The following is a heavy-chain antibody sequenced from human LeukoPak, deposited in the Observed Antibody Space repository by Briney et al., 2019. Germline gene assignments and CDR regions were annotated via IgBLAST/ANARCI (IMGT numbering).Heavy chain of an antibody. J-gene: IGHJ4*02. CDR3: AKSSDPDIVVVPAAIRLDY. CDR2: IRYDGSNK. CDR1: GFTFSSYG. D-gene: IGHD2-2*02. V-gene: IGHV3-30*02. Sequence: PGGSLRLSXAASGFTFSSYGMHWVRQAPGKGLEWLAFIRYDGSNKYYADSVKGRFTISRDNSKNTLYPQMNSLRAEDTAVYYCAKSSDPDIVVVPAAIRLDYWGQGTLVTVSS.